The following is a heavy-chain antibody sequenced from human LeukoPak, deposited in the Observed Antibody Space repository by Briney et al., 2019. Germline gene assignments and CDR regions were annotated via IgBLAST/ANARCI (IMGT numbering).Heavy chain of an antibody. Sequence: GGSLRLSCAASGFTFDDYAMHWVRQAPGKGLEWVSGISWNSGSIAYADSVKGRFTISRDNAKNSLYLQMNSLKTGDMALYYCAKGVCSSINCSPGYWGQGTLVTVSS. CDR2: ISWNSGSI. J-gene: IGHJ4*02. V-gene: IGHV3-9*03. CDR1: GFTFDDYA. D-gene: IGHD2-2*01. CDR3: AKGVCSSINCSPGY.